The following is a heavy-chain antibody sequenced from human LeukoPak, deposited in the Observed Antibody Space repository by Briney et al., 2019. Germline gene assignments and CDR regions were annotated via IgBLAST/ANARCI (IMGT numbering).Heavy chain of an antibody. CDR2: FSGTGETT. V-gene: IGHV3-23*01. D-gene: IGHD3-22*01. Sequence: TGESLRLSCAASGFPLGSYAMSWVRQAPGKGLEWASTFSGTGETTYYADPVKGRFNISRDNSKNTLYLQMNSLRPDDTAIYYCAKGHPNYYDNSGYDYWGQGTLVTVSS. J-gene: IGHJ4*02. CDR3: AKGHPNYYDNSGYDY. CDR1: GFPLGSYA.